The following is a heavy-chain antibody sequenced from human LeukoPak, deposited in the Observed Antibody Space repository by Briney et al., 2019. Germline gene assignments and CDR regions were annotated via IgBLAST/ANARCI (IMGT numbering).Heavy chain of an antibody. CDR3: ARAPYSGNPYYFDY. CDR2: LSGSGGIT. CDR1: GFTFSSSA. J-gene: IGHJ4*02. D-gene: IGHD4-11*01. Sequence: GGSLRLSCAASGFTFSSSAMTWVRQAPGKGLEWVSTLSGSGGITFYADSVKGRSTMSRDNPKNTLFLQLNSLRAGDTAVYFCARAPYSGNPYYFDYWGQGTLVTVSS. V-gene: IGHV3-23*01.